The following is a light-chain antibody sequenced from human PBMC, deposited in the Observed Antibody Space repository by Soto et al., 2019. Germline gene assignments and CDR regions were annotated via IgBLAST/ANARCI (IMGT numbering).Light chain of an antibody. CDR2: EDN. J-gene: IGLJ3*02. Sequence: NFMLTQPHSVSESPGKTVTISCTDSSGSIASNYVQWYQQRPGSAPTTVIYEDNKRPSGVPDRFSGSVDTSSNSASLIISGLKTEDEADYYCQSHDTTNVVFGRGTKLTVL. CDR3: QSHDTTNVV. V-gene: IGLV6-57*02. CDR1: SGSIASNY.